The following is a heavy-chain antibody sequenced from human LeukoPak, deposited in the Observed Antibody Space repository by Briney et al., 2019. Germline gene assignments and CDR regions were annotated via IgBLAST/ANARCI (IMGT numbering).Heavy chain of an antibody. V-gene: IGHV4-31*03. D-gene: IGHD3-10*01. J-gene: IGHJ5*02. CDR1: GGSISNGGYS. CDR2: IYYSGNT. Sequence: PSQTLSLTCTVSGGSISNGGYSWSWIRQLPGKGLEWIGYIYYSGNTYYNPSLKSRVVISVDTSKNQLSLKLSSVTAADTAVYYCANYASGSYRFDPWGQGTLVTVSS. CDR3: ANYASGSYRFDP.